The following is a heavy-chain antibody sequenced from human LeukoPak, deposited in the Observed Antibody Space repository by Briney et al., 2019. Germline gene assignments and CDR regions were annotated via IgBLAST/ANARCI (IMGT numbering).Heavy chain of an antibody. D-gene: IGHD4-11*01. CDR1: GGSFSGYY. J-gene: IGHJ4*02. Sequence: PETLSLTCAVYGGSFSGYYWSWIRQPPGKGLEWIGEINHSGSTNYNPSLKSRVTISVDTSKNQFSLKLSSVTAADTAVYYCARGIYSNYAVWGQGTLVTVSS. CDR3: ARGIYSNYAV. CDR2: INHSGST. V-gene: IGHV4-34*01.